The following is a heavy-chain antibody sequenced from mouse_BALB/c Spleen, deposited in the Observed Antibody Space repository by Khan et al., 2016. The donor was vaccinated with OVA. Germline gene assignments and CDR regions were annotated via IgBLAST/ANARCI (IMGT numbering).Heavy chain of an antibody. CDR2: ISYSGVT. D-gene: IGHD1-1*01. CDR1: GYSITSGYA. J-gene: IGHJ2*01. V-gene: IGHV3-2*02. Sequence: EVQLQESGPGLVKPSQSLSLTCTVTGYSITSGYAWNWIRQFPGNKLEWMGYISYSGVTSYTPSLKSRIFISRDTSKNQFFLQLNSVTNEDTATYYCARGIYYGYYFDYWGQGTTLTVSS. CDR3: ARGIYYGYYFDY.